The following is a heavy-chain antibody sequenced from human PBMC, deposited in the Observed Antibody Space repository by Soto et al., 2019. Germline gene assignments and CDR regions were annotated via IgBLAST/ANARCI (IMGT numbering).Heavy chain of an antibody. CDR1: GFTFSSYD. D-gene: IGHD2-15*01. CDR2: IGTAGDT. Sequence: VQLVESGGGLVQPGGSLRLSCAASGFTFSSYDMHWVRQATGKGLEWVSAIGTAGDTYYPGSVKGRFTISRENAKNSLYLQMNSLRAGDTAVYYCARGLGYCSGGSCYSEGDYYDYWGQGTLVTVSS. CDR3: ARGLGYCSGGSCYSEGDYYDY. J-gene: IGHJ4*02. V-gene: IGHV3-13*01.